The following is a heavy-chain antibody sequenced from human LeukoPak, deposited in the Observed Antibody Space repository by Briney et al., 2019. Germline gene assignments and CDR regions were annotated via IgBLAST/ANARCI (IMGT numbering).Heavy chain of an antibody. CDR3: ARAHRDFWSGSNTHIDY. CDR2: IYYSGST. V-gene: IGHV4-39*07. CDR1: GGSISSSSYY. D-gene: IGHD3-3*01. Sequence: PSETLSLTCTVSGGSISSSSYYWGWIRQPPGKGLEWIGSIYYSGSTYYNPSLKSRVTISVDTSKNQFSLKLSSVTAADTAVYYCARAHRDFWSGSNTHIDYWGQGTLVTVSS. J-gene: IGHJ4*02.